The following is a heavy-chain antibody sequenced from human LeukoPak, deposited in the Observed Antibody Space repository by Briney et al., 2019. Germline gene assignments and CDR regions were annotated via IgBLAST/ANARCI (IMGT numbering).Heavy chain of an antibody. Sequence: GGSLRLSCAASGFTFDDYAMHWVRQVSGKGLDWVSLISGDGGSTYYADSVKGRFTISRDNSKNSLYLQMNSLRTEDTALYYCAKDIGERGYSVHWGQGTLVTVSS. CDR1: GFTFDDYA. CDR2: ISGDGGST. J-gene: IGHJ4*02. V-gene: IGHV3-43*02. CDR3: AKDIGERGYSVH. D-gene: IGHD5/OR15-5a*01.